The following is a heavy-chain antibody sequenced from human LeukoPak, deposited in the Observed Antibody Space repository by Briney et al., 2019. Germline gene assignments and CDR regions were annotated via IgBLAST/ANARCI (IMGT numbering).Heavy chain of an antibody. Sequence: GGTLRLSCVGSGFTFSTYGMSWVRQAPGKGLEWVAVISYDGSNKYYEDSVKGRFTISRDNSKNTLYLQMNSLRAEDTAVYYCQGSYYYYMDVWGKGTTVTISS. CDR3: QGSYYYYMDV. CDR2: ISYDGSNK. CDR1: GFTFSTYG. V-gene: IGHV3-30*03. J-gene: IGHJ6*03. D-gene: IGHD3-10*01.